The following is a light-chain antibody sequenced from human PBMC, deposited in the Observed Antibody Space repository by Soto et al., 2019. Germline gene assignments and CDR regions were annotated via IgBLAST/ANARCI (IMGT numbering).Light chain of an antibody. J-gene: IGKJ1*01. CDR1: QSVSSD. V-gene: IGKV3-15*01. Sequence: EIVMTQSPATLSVSPGERATLSCRASQSVSSDLAWYHQTPGQAPRLLIYGASTRATGIPARFSGSGSGTEFTLTISSLQSEDFAVYYCQQYNNWPPGVTFGQGTKVDIK. CDR2: GAS. CDR3: QQYNNWPPGVT.